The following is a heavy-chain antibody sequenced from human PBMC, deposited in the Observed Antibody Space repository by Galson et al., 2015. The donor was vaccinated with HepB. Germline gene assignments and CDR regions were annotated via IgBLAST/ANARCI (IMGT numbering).Heavy chain of an antibody. CDR3: ARAVTKGIAVAGTFHSVANIDY. Sequence: SVKVSCKASGYTFTGYYMHWVRQAPGQGLEWMGWINPNSGGTNYAQKFQGRVTMTRDTSISTAYMELSRLRSDDTAVYYCARAVTKGIAVAGTFHSVANIDYWGQGTLVTVSS. J-gene: IGHJ4*02. V-gene: IGHV1-2*02. CDR1: GYTFTGYY. CDR2: INPNSGGT. D-gene: IGHD6-19*01.